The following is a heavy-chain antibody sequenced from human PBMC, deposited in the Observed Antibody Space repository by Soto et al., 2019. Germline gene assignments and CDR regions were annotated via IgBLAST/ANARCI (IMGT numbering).Heavy chain of an antibody. J-gene: IGHJ4*02. D-gene: IGHD5-18*01. CDR2: VYHSGST. CDR3: ARGYGRNFDY. Sequence: SETLSLTCAVSGGSISTSNWWSWVRQPPGKGLEWIGEVYHSGSTNYNPSFKSRVAMSVDTSKNQFSLRLSSVTAADTAVYYCARGYGRNFDYWGQGTLVTVSS. V-gene: IGHV4-4*02. CDR1: GGSISTSNW.